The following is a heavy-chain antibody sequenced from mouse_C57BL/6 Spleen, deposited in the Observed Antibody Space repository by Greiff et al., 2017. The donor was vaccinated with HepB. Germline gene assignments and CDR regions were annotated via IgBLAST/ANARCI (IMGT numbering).Heavy chain of an antibody. CDR1: GYTFTSYW. Sequence: QVQLQQPGAELVKPGASVKLSCKASGYTFTSYWMQWVKQRPGQGLEWIGEIDPSDSYTNYNQKFKGKATLTVDTSSSTAYMQLSSLTSEDSAVYYCAILDYSWFAYWGQGTLVTVSA. D-gene: IGHD2-4*01. CDR2: IDPSDSYT. V-gene: IGHV1-50*01. CDR3: AILDYSWFAY. J-gene: IGHJ3*01.